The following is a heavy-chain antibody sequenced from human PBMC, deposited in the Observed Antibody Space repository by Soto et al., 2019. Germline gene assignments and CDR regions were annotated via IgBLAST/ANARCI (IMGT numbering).Heavy chain of an antibody. V-gene: IGHV3-23*01. Sequence: GGSLRLSCAASGFTFSSYAMSWVRQAPGKGLEWVSAISGSGGSTYYVDSVKGRFTISRDNSKNTLYLQMNSLRAEDTAVYYCEKEDYDSSGYPHSDYWGQGTLVTVSS. CDR1: GFTFSSYA. D-gene: IGHD3-22*01. J-gene: IGHJ4*02. CDR2: ISGSGGST. CDR3: EKEDYDSSGYPHSDY.